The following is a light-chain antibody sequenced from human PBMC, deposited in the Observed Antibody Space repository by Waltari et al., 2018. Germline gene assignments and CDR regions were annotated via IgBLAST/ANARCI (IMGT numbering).Light chain of an antibody. CDR2: RTN. Sequence: QTVVTQEPSLTVSPGGTVTLTCASSTGAVTSGFYPSWFQQKPGQPPRALIYRTNNQHSWTLARFSGSLLGGKAALTLSGVQVEDEAEYYCLLYYGGAQVFGGGTKLTVL. V-gene: IGLV7-43*01. J-gene: IGLJ3*02. CDR1: TGAVTSGFY. CDR3: LLYYGGAQV.